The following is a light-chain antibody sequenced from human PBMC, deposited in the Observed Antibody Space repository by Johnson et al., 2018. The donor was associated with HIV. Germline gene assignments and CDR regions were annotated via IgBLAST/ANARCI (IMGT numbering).Light chain of an antibody. V-gene: IGLV1-51*01. Sequence: QSVLTQPPSVSAAPGQNVTISCSGSSSNIGNNYVSWYQHLPGTAPKLLIYDNNKRPSGIPDRFSGTKSSTSATLGITGLQTGDEADYFGGTWDPSLRGRFVFGPGTKVTVL. CDR1: SSNIGNNY. J-gene: IGLJ1*01. CDR2: DNN. CDR3: GTWDPSLRGRFV.